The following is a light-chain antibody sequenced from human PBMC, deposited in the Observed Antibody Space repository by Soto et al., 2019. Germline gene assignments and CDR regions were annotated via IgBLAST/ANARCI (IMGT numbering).Light chain of an antibody. Sequence: EILLTQSPGPLSLSPGQRATLSSRASQRLSASDVAWYQQRAGQAPKILIYGVSNRAPGIPDRFTGSGSGADFTLTITRLEPEDFAVYHSQQYGSSPLISFGQGTRLEI. J-gene: IGKJ5*01. CDR3: QQYGSSPLIS. V-gene: IGKV3-20*01. CDR2: GVS. CDR1: QRLSASD.